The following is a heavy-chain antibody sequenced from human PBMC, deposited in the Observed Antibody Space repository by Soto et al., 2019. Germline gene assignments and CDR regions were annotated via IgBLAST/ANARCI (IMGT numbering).Heavy chain of an antibody. Sequence: GGSLRLSCAASGFTVSSNYMSWVRQAPGKGLEWVSVIYSGGSTYYADSVKGRFTISRHNSKNTLYLQVRSLRSDDTAVYYCDLFSAAGLPNFDYWGQGTLVTVSS. CDR3: DLFSAAGLPNFDY. CDR1: GFTVSSNY. D-gene: IGHD6-13*01. J-gene: IGHJ4*02. V-gene: IGHV3-53*04. CDR2: IYSGGST.